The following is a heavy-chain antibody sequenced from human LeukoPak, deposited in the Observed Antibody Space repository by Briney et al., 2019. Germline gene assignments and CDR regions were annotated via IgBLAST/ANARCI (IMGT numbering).Heavy chain of an antibody. D-gene: IGHD5-18*01. Sequence: SVKVSCKASGGTFSSYAISWVRQAPGQGLEWMGRIIPILGIANYAQKFQGRVTITADKSTSTAYMELSSLRSEDTAVYYCAGQGYSYGRRDYYYGMDVWGQGTTVTVSS. J-gene: IGHJ6*02. CDR1: GGTFSSYA. CDR2: IIPILGIA. V-gene: IGHV1-69*04. CDR3: AGQGYSYGRRDYYYGMDV.